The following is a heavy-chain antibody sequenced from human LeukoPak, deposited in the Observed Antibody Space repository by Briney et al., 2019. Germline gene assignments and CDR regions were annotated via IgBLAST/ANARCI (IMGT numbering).Heavy chain of an antibody. D-gene: IGHD3-10*01. CDR2: IKQDGSEK. CDR3: ARAPLWFGELYPFDY. J-gene: IGHJ4*02. CDR1: GFTFSSYW. V-gene: IGHV3-7*01. Sequence: GGSLRLSCAASGFTFSSYWMSWVCQAPGKGLEWVANIKQDGSEKYYVDSVKGRFTISRDNAKNSLYLQMNSLRAEDTAVYYCARAPLWFGELYPFDYWGQGTLVTVSS.